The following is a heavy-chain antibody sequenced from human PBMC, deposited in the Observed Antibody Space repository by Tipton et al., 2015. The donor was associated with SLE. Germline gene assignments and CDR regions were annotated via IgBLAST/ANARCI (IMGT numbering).Heavy chain of an antibody. D-gene: IGHD1-26*01. CDR2: IYSGGST. V-gene: IGHV4-39*01. J-gene: IGHJ4*02. CDR3: ARGPGQWEFFDY. CDR1: GGSISNISYY. Sequence: TLSLTCTVSGGSISNISYYWGWIRQPPGEGLEWIGSIYSGGSTYSNPSLKSRVTISVDTSKNQFSLKVTSVTAADTAGYYCARGPGQWEFFDYWGQGTLVTVSS.